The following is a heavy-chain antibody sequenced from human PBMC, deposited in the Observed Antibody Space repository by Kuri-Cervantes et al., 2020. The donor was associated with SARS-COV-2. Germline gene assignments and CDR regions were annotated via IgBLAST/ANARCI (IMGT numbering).Heavy chain of an antibody. V-gene: IGHV3-7*03. CDR3: TSFVAHALVVY. J-gene: IGHJ4*02. Sequence: GESLKISCGVSGFTFSISWMTWVRQAPGKGLEWVANIKQDGSEKYYVDSVKGRFTISRDDSKSIAYLQMNSLKTEDTAVYYCTSFVAHALVVYWGQGTLVTVSS. CDR2: IKQDGSEK. CDR1: GFTFSISW. D-gene: IGHD2-15*01.